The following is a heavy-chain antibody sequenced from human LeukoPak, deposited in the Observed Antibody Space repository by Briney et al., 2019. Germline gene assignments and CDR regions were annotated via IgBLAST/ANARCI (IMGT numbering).Heavy chain of an antibody. J-gene: IGHJ4*02. CDR2: IWYDGSNK. V-gene: IGHV3-33*06. CDR1: GFTFSSYG. Sequence: GGSLRLSCAASGFTFSSYGMHWVRQAPGKGLEWVAVIWYDGSNKYYADSVKGRFTISRDNSKNTLYLQMNSLRAEDPAVYYCAKDYYGPSGGIDYWGQGTLVTVSS. CDR3: AKDYYGPSGGIDY. D-gene: IGHD3-10*01.